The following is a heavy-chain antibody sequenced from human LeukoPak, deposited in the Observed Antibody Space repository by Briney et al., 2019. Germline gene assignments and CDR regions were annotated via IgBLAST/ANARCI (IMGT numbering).Heavy chain of an antibody. V-gene: IGHV3-23*01. D-gene: IGHD4-17*01. J-gene: IGHJ4*02. CDR2: ITGSGGSI. CDR1: GFTFRLYV. CDR3: ARGGRTTAELIDY. Sequence: GGSLRLSCVASGFTFRLYVMTWVRQAPGKGLEWVSAITGSGGSIYYADSVRGRFTISRDNAKNSLYLQMNSLRAEDTAVYYCARGGRTTAELIDYWGQGTLVTVSS.